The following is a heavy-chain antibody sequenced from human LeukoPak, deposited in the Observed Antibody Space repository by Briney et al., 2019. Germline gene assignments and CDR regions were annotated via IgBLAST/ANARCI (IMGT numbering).Heavy chain of an antibody. D-gene: IGHD5-12*01. Sequence: AGGSLRLSCAASGFTFSRHWMHWVRQAPGKGLVWVSRINSDGSSTSYADSVKGRFTISRDNAKNTLYLQMNSLRAGDTAVYYCKSGIVATIGDYWGQGTLVTASS. CDR1: GFTFSRHW. V-gene: IGHV3-74*01. CDR3: KSGIVATIGDY. J-gene: IGHJ4*02. CDR2: INSDGSST.